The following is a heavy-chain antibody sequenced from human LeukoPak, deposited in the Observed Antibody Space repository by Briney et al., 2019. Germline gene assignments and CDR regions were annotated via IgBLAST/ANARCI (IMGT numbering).Heavy chain of an antibody. CDR2: ITWNGGST. D-gene: IGHD2-15*01. Sequence: RPGGSLRLSCTAAGFTFDDYGMSWVRQIPGKGLEWVAGITWNGGSTDYADSVKGRFTISRDNSKNTLYLQMNSLRVEDTAIYYCAKTHGPYCSGGTCLDHYYYMDVWGKGTTVTVSS. CDR1: GFTFDDYG. J-gene: IGHJ6*03. CDR3: AKTHGPYCSGGTCLDHYYYMDV. V-gene: IGHV3-20*04.